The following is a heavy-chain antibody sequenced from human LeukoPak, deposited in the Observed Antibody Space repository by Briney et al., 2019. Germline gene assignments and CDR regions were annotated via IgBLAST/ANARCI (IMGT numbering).Heavy chain of an antibody. CDR2: IYYSGST. Sequence: SETLSLTCTVSGGSISSYYWSWIRQPPGKGLEWIGYIYYSGSTNYNPSLKSRVTISVDTSKNQFSLKLSSVTAADTAVYYCARDRNWNYFDYWGQGTLVTVSS. D-gene: IGHD1-1*01. CDR3: ARDRNWNYFDY. V-gene: IGHV4-59*01. CDR1: GGSISSYY. J-gene: IGHJ4*02.